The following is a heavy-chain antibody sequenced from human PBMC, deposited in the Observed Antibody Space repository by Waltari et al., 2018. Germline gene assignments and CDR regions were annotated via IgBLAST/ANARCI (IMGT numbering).Heavy chain of an antibody. V-gene: IGHV4-59*01. CDR2: IYYSGST. J-gene: IGHJ4*02. CDR3: ARSDGSSTSCYYFDY. Sequence: QVQLQESGPGLVKPSETLSLTCHVSGGSISSYYWSWIRQPPGKGLEWIGYIYYSGSTNYNPSLKSRVTISVDTSKNQFSLKLSSVTAADTAVYYCARSDGSSTSCYYFDYWGQGTLVTVSS. CDR1: GGSISSYY. D-gene: IGHD2-2*01.